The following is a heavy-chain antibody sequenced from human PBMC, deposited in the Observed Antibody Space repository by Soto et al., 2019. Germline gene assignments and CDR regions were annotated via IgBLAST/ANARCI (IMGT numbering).Heavy chain of an antibody. V-gene: IGHV3-30-3*01. J-gene: IGHJ6*02. CDR1: GFSFSSYA. CDR2: ISYDGGNK. CDR3: ARVGEWLRAYYYYGMDV. Sequence: GALRLSCVASGFSFSSYAMSWVRQAPGKGLEGVAVISYDGGNKYYADSVKGRFTISRDKSKNTLYLQMNSLRAEDTAVYYCARVGEWLRAYYYYGMDVWGQGTTVTVSS. D-gene: IGHD5-12*01.